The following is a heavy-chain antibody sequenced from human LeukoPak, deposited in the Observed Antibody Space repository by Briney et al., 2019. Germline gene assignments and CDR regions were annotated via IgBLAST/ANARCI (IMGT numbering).Heavy chain of an antibody. Sequence: GSLRLSCAASGFTVSSNYMSWVRQAPGKGLEWVSVIYSGGSTYYADSVKGRFTISRHNSKNTLYLQMSSLRAEDTAVYYCAREVGVATINRATAYCGGDCYSGAFDIWGQGTMVTVSS. CDR2: IYSGGST. J-gene: IGHJ3*02. D-gene: IGHD2-21*02. CDR3: AREVGVATINRATAYCGGDCYSGAFDI. CDR1: GFTVSSNY. V-gene: IGHV3-53*04.